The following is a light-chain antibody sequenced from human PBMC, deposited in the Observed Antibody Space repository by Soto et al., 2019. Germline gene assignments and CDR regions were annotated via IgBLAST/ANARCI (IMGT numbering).Light chain of an antibody. CDR2: GAS. CDR1: QDVSRY. V-gene: IGKV1-9*01. J-gene: IGKJ3*01. Sequence: QLTQSPSSLSASVGDRVTITCRVSQDVSRYLAWYQQKAGKAPKLLIYGASTLQSEVPSRFSGFGSGTEFTLTISSLQPEDFATYHCQQLQRTPFTFGPGTTVDV. CDR3: QQLQRTPFT.